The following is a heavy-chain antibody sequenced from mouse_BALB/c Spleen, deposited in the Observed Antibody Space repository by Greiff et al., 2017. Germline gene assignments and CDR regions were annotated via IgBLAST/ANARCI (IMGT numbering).Heavy chain of an antibody. CDR3: VRLDYAWFAY. CDR2: IDPANGNT. Sequence: DVQLQESGAELVKPGASVKLSCTASGFNIKDTYMHWVKQRPEQGLEWIGRIDPANGNTKYDPKFQGKATITADTSSNTAYLQLSSLTSEDTAVYYCVRLDYAWFAYWGQGTLVTVSA. V-gene: IGHV14-3*02. D-gene: IGHD1-1*01. J-gene: IGHJ3*01. CDR1: GFNIKDTY.